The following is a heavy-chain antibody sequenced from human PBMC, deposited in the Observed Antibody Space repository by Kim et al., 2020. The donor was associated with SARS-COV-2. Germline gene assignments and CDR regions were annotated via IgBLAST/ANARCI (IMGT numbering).Heavy chain of an antibody. CDR3: AREPRIAARPVYDY. J-gene: IGHJ4*02. D-gene: IGHD6-6*01. Sequence: AQKFQGRVTMTRDTSISTAYMELSRLRSDDTAVYYCAREPRIAARPVYDYWGQGTLVTVSS. V-gene: IGHV1-2*02.